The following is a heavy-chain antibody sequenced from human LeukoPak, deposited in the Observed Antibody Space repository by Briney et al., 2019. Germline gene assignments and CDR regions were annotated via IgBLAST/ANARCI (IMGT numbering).Heavy chain of an antibody. Sequence: SETLSLTCTVSDGSISSYYWSWIRQPPRKGLEWIGFIYYSRSTNYNPSLESRVTISLDTSKNQFSLELRSVTAADTAVYYCARVPYGSGSYPRPYYFDYWGQGSLVTVSS. D-gene: IGHD3-10*01. CDR2: IYYSRST. CDR1: DGSISSYY. CDR3: ARVPYGSGSYPRPYYFDY. J-gene: IGHJ4*02. V-gene: IGHV4-59*01.